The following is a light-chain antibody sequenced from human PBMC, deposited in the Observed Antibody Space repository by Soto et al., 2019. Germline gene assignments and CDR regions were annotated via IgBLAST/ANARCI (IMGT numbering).Light chain of an antibody. Sequence: QSALTQPASVSRAPGQSITISCTGTSSDVGSYKLVSWYQQHPGKAPQLMIYDVSERPSGVSNRFSGSKSGNTASLTISGLQAEDEADYYCCSYAASSTSVVFGGGTKLTVL. J-gene: IGLJ2*01. CDR1: SSDVGSYKL. CDR2: DVS. CDR3: CSYAASSTSVV. V-gene: IGLV2-23*02.